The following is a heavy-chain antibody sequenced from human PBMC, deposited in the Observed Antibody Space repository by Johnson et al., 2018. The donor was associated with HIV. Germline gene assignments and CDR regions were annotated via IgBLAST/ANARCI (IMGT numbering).Heavy chain of an antibody. J-gene: IGHJ3*02. Sequence: QVQLVESGGGVVQPGGSPRLSCAASGFTFSESCMSRIRQAPGMGLEWVAVISYDGSNKYYADSVKGRFTISRDNSKNTLYLQMNSLRAEDTAVYYCAREIIFRGAFDIWGQGTMVTVSS. V-gene: IGHV3-30*19. CDR3: AREIIFRGAFDI. CDR2: ISYDGSNK. CDR1: GFTFSESC. D-gene: IGHD3-10*01.